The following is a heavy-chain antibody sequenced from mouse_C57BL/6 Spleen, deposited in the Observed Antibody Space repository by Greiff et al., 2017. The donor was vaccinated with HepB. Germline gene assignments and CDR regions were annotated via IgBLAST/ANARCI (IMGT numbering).Heavy chain of an antibody. J-gene: IGHJ2*01. CDR1: GYSITSGYY. CDR3: ARGKSTMITTSYLYY. CDR2: ISYDGSN. V-gene: IGHV3-6*01. Sequence: DVKLQESGPGLVKPSQSLSLTCSVTGYSITSGYYWNWIRQFPGNKLEWMGYISYDGSNNYNPSLKNRISITRDTSKNQFFLKLNSVTTEDTATYYCARGKSTMITTSYLYYWGQGTTLTVSS. D-gene: IGHD2-4*01.